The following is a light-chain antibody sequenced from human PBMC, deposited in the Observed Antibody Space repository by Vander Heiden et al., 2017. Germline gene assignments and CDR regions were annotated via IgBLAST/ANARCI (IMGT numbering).Light chain of an antibody. CDR3: TSYAGSNNLL. J-gene: IGLJ3*02. V-gene: IGLV2-8*01. CDR2: EVT. Sequence: QSALTQPPSAPGSLGQSVTISCTGTSSDVGGYDYVSWYQQHPGKAPNPMIYEVTRRPSGVPDRFSGAKAGNTASLTVSGHQAEDEADYYCTSYAGSNNLLFGGGTKLTVL. CDR1: SSDVGGYDY.